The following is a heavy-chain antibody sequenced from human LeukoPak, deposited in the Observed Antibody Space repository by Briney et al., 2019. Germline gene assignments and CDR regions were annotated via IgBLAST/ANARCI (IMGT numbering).Heavy chain of an antibody. CDR3: ARVSGTYHSPEAFDS. CDR2: IKTDGSST. V-gene: IGHV3-74*01. Sequence: GGSLRLSCAASGFTFSSYWMHWVRQAPGKGLVWVSRIKTDGSSTNYAGSVKGRFTISRDNAKNTLYLQMNSLRAEDTAVYYCARVSGTYHSPEAFDSWGQGTLVTVSS. CDR1: GFTFSSYW. J-gene: IGHJ4*02. D-gene: IGHD1-26*01.